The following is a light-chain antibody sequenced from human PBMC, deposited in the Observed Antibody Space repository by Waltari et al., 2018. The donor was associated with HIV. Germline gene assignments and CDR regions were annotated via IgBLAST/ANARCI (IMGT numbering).Light chain of an antibody. Sequence: DIQMTQSPPSLFASLGDRVTITCRASQSVTSYLAWYQQKLGSSPNLLIYSASTLVTGVSSTFRASGSGTHFTLTITNLQPDDVATYFCQQYDSYPWTFGQGTRV. CDR1: QSVTSY. CDR3: QQYDSYPWT. J-gene: IGKJ1*01. CDR2: SAS. V-gene: IGKV1-5*03.